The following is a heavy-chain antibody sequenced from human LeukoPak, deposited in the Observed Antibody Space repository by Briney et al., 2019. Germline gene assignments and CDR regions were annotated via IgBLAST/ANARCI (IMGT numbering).Heavy chain of an antibody. D-gene: IGHD2-21*02. CDR2: IIPILGIA. J-gene: IGHJ4*02. CDR1: GGTFSSYA. CDR3: AREGGLYCGGDCYSDY. V-gene: IGHV1-69*04. Sequence: SVEVSCKASGGTFSSYAISWVRQAPGQGLEWMGRIIPILGIANYAQKFQGRVTITADKSTSTAYMELSSLRSEDTAVYYCAREGGLYCGGDCYSDYWGQGTLVTVSS.